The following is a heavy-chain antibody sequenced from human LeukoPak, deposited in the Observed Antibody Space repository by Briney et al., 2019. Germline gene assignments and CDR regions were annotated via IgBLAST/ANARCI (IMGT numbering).Heavy chain of an antibody. D-gene: IGHD6-13*01. V-gene: IGHV3-11*01. CDR3: ARDGSSSWSSSDGRGEG. CDR1: GFTFSDYY. Sequence: GGSLRLSCAASGFTFSDYYMSWIRQAPGKGLEWVSYISSSGSTIYYADSVKGRFTISRDNAKNSLYLQMNSLRAEDTAVYYCARDGSSSWSSSDGRGEGWGQGTLVTVSS. CDR2: ISSSGSTI. J-gene: IGHJ4*02.